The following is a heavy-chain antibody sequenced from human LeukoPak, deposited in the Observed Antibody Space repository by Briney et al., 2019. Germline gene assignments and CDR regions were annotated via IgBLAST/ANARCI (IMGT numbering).Heavy chain of an antibody. CDR3: AVLYEWELRAFDI. CDR1: GYTFTSYN. J-gene: IGHJ3*02. CDR2: IKPSGGST. D-gene: IGHD1-26*01. Sequence: ASVKVSCKASGYTFTSYNMHWVRQAPGQGLEWMGIIKPSGGSTNYAQKFQERVTITRDMSTSTAYMELSSLRSEDTAVYYCAVLYEWELRAFDIWGQGTMVTVSS. V-gene: IGHV1-46*01.